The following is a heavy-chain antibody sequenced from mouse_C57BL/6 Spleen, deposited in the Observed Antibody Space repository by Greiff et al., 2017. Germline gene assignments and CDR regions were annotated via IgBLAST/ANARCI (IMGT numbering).Heavy chain of an antibody. V-gene: IGHV5-17*01. CDR3: ARPSYGYDVGYAMDY. D-gene: IGHD2-2*01. CDR1: GFTFSDYG. J-gene: IGHJ4*01. Sequence: EVQVVESGGGLVKPGGSLKLSCAASGFTFSDYGMHWVRQAPEKGLEWVAYISSGSSTIYYADTVKGRFTISRDNAKNTLFLQMTSLRSEDTAMYYCARPSYGYDVGYAMDYWGQGTSVTVSS. CDR2: ISSGSSTI.